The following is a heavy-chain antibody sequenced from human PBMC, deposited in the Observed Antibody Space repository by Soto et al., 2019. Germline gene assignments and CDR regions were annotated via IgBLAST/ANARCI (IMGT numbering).Heavy chain of an antibody. Sequence: PSETLSLTCAVSGGSISSSNWWSWVRQPPGKGLEWIGEIYHSGSTNYNPSLKSRVTISVDKSKNQFSLKLSSVTAADTAVYYCARDLGRAYYYDSSGYSQRGPWGQGTLVTVSS. V-gene: IGHV4-4*02. J-gene: IGHJ5*02. CDR1: GGSISSSNW. D-gene: IGHD3-22*01. CDR2: IYHSGST. CDR3: ARDLGRAYYYDSSGYSQRGP.